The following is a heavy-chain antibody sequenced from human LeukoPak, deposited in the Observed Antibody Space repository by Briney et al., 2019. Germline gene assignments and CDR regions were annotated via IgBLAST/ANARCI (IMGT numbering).Heavy chain of an antibody. Sequence: GGSLRLSCLASGFSFSSYYMHWVRQVPGRGPVWVSCLNGDGTRTNYADSVKGRFIISRDNAKNTLYLQMNSLRAEDTAIYYCAKETGGSNRGIFDYWGQGTLVTVSS. CDR1: GFSFSSYY. V-gene: IGHV3-74*01. CDR3: AKETGGSNRGIFDY. CDR2: LNGDGTRT. D-gene: IGHD4-23*01. J-gene: IGHJ4*02.